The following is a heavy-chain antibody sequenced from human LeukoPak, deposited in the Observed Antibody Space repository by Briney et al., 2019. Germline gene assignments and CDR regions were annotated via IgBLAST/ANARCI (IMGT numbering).Heavy chain of an antibody. D-gene: IGHD3-10*01. CDR2: IYTSGST. CDR1: GGSISSYY. V-gene: IGHV4-4*07. CDR3: ARGRSSMVRGYYYYYMDV. J-gene: IGHJ6*03. Sequence: SETLSLTCTVSGGSISSYYWSWIRQPAGEGLEWIGRIYTSGSTNYNPSLKSRVTMSVDTSKNQFSLKLRSVTAADTAVYYCARGRSSMVRGYYYYYMDVWGKGTTVTISS.